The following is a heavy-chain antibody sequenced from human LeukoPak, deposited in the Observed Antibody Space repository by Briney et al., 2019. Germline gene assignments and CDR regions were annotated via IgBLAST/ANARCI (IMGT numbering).Heavy chain of an antibody. Sequence: ASVTVSCKASDYTFTRYDINWVRPAPGRGLDWMGWMNPTTGNTGYAPKSQGRVTMTRDTSTKTAYMELRSLDSEDTAVYFCARLSQTPDYYDAGRYYHPAYWGQGTRVTVSS. V-gene: IGHV1-8*01. CDR2: MNPTTGNT. D-gene: IGHD3-22*01. J-gene: IGHJ4*02. CDR3: ARLSQTPDYYDAGRYYHPAY. CDR1: DYTFTRYD.